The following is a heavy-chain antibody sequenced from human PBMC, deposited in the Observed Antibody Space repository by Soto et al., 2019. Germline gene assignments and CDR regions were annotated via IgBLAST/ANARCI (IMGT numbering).Heavy chain of an antibody. V-gene: IGHV4-59*08. D-gene: IGHD6-19*01. CDR1: GGSISSYY. CDR2: IFYNGST. J-gene: IGHJ4*02. Sequence: QVQLQESGPGLVKPSETLSLTCTVSGGSISSYYWTWIRQPPGKGLEWIGYIFYNGSTNYNPSLKGRHSISVDTSKNQFSLKLNSVTAADTAVYYCARQSRGLAVAGLDSWGQGTLVTVSS. CDR3: ARQSRGLAVAGLDS.